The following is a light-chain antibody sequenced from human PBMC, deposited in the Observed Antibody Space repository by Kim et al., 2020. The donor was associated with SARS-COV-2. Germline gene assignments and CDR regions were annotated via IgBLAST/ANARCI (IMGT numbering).Light chain of an antibody. J-gene: IGKJ5*01. CDR1: QNIGDY. CDR2: AAS. Sequence: ASVGDRVTIPCRARQNIGDYVNWYQKKPDKAPDLLIYAASSLRGGVPSRFTGSGSGTYFTLTISSLQPEDFATYYCQQTYSAPQITFGRGTRLEIK. V-gene: IGKV1-39*01. CDR3: QQTYSAPQIT.